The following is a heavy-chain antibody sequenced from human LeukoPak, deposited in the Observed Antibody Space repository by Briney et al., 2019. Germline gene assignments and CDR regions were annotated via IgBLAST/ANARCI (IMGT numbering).Heavy chain of an antibody. J-gene: IGHJ5*02. V-gene: IGHV3-30-3*01. CDR2: ISYDGSNK. Sequence: GGSLRLSCAASGFTFSSYAMHWVRQAPGKGLEWVAVISYDGSNKYYADSVKGRFTISRDNSKNTLYLQMNSLRAEDTAVYYCAREVMAIFGVVYNWFDPWGQGTLVTVSS. CDR1: GFTFSSYA. CDR3: AREVMAIFGVVYNWFDP. D-gene: IGHD3-3*01.